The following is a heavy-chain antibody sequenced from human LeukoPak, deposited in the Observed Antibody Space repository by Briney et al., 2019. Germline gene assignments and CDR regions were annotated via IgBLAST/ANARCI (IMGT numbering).Heavy chain of an antibody. D-gene: IGHD6-13*01. CDR1: GYTFTSYG. J-gene: IGHJ6*02. CDR2: ISAYNGNT. CDR3: ATAGIAAAFGGMDV. Sequence: ASVKVSCKASGYTFTSYGISWVRPAPGQGLEWMGWISAYNGNTNYAQKLQGRVTMTEDTSTDTAYMELSSLRSEDTAVYYCATAGIAAAFGGMDVWGQGTTVTVSS. V-gene: IGHV1-18*01.